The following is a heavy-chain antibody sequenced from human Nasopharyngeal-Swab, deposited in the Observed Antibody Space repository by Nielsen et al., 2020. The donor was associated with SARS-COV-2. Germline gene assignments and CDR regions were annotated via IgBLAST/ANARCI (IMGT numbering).Heavy chain of an antibody. J-gene: IGHJ4*02. CDR2: IYPDDSDT. CDR3: ARQGGDGYYLDY. Sequence: VRQLPGKGLEWVGLIYPDDSDTRYSPSFQGQVTISADTSISTAYLQWSSLKASDTAKYYCARQGGDGYYLDYWGQGTLVTVSS. D-gene: IGHD2-21*02. V-gene: IGHV5-51*01.